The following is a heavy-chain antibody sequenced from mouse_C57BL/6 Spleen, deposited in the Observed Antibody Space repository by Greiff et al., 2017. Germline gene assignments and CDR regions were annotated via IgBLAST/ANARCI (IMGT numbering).Heavy chain of an antibody. J-gene: IGHJ2*01. D-gene: IGHD1-1*01. Sequence: EVQRVESGTVLARPGASVKMSCKTSGYTFTSYWMHWVKQRPGQGLEWIGAIYPGNSDTSYNQKFKGKAKLTAVTSASTAYMELSSLTNEDSAVYYCTRCYYGSSHEYFDYWGQGTTLTVSS. CDR2: IYPGNSDT. V-gene: IGHV1-5*01. CDR1: GYTFTSYW. CDR3: TRCYYGSSHEYFDY.